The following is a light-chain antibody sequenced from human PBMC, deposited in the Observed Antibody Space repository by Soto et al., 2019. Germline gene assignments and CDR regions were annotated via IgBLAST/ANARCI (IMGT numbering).Light chain of an antibody. V-gene: IGKV1-5*01. J-gene: IGKJ1*01. Sequence: DIQMTQSPSTLSASLGDRVTITCRASQSITRRLAYLAWYQQKPGKAPNLLIFDASTLKSGVPSRFSGSGSGTEFTLTISSLQPDDFATYYCQQYYTYSSWTFGLGTRVEIK. CDR1: QSITRR. CDR2: DAS. CDR3: QQYYTYSSWT.